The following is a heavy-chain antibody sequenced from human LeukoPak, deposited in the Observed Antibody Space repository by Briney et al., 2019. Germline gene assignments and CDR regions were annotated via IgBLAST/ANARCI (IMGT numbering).Heavy chain of an antibody. J-gene: IGHJ4*02. V-gene: IGHV3-64D*08. D-gene: IGHD4/OR15-4a*01. CDR1: RFTFSSYA. Sequence: PGGSLRLSCLASRFTFSSYAMHWVRQAPGKGLQYVSAISSNGRNTYYADSVKGRFTISRDNSKNTLYLQMSSLRAEGTALYYCVKNPYGAYYFDYWGQGTLVTVSS. CDR2: ISSNGRNT. CDR3: VKNPYGAYYFDY.